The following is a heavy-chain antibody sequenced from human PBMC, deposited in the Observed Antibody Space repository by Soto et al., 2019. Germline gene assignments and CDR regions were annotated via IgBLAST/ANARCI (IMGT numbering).Heavy chain of an antibody. J-gene: IGHJ5*02. CDR1: GYSFTSYW. D-gene: IGHD1-7*01. Sequence: GESLKISCKGSGYSFTSYWIGWVRQMPGKGLEWMGIIYPGDSDTRYSPSFQGQVTISADKSISTAYLQWSSLKASDTAMYYCARLGLLYNWNYGRSWFDPWGQGTLVTVSS. CDR3: ARLGLLYNWNYGRSWFDP. CDR2: IYPGDSDT. V-gene: IGHV5-51*01.